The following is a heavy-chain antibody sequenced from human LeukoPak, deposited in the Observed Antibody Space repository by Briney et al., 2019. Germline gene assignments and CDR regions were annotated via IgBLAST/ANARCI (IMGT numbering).Heavy chain of an antibody. CDR3: ARAPADILTGYKYGMDV. J-gene: IGHJ6*02. CDR1: GYTFTSYD. CDR2: MNPNSGNT. D-gene: IGHD3-9*01. V-gene: IGHV1-8*01. Sequence: GASVKVSCKASGYTFTSYDINWVRQATGQGLEWMGWMNPNSGNTGYAQKFQGRVTMTRNTSISTAYMELSSLRSEDTAVYYCARAPADILTGYKYGMDVWGQGTTVTVSS.